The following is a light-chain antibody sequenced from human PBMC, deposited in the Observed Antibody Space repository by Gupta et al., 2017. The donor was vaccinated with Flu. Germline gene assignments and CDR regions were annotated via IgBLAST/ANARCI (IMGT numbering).Light chain of an antibody. CDR1: ALPNQY. Sequence: GQAARITCSGDALPNQYVYWSQQKPGQAPALLIYKDTERPSGIPERFSASGSGTTVTLTLSGVQAEAEADYYCQSADSTSTYYVFGTGTKVTVL. J-gene: IGLJ1*01. CDR2: KDT. CDR3: QSADSTSTYYV. V-gene: IGLV3-25*03.